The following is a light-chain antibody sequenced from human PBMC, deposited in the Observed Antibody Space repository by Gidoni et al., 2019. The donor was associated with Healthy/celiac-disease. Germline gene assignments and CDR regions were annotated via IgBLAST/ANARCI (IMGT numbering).Light chain of an antibody. CDR2: GAS. CDR3: QQYGSSPT. Sequence: IVLTQSPGTLSLSPGERATLSCRASKSVSSSYLAWYQQKPGQAPRLLIYGASSRATGIPDRFSGSGSGTDFTLTISRLEPEDFAVYYCQQYGSSPTFGQXTKVEIK. CDR1: KSVSSSY. J-gene: IGKJ1*01. V-gene: IGKV3-20*01.